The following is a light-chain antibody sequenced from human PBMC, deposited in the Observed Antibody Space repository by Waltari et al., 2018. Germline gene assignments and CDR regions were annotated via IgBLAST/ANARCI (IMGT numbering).Light chain of an antibody. Sequence: EIVMTQSPATLSVSPGERATLSCRASETVYSNLAWYQQKPGQAPRLLSYGASTRATGVPARFSGSGSGTVFTLTINSLQSEDFAVYYCQQYNKWPPLTFGQGTKVEIK. CDR2: GAS. CDR1: ETVYSN. CDR3: QQYNKWPPLT. J-gene: IGKJ1*01. V-gene: IGKV3-15*01.